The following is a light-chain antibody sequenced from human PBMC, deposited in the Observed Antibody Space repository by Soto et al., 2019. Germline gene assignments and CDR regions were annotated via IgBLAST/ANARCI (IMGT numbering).Light chain of an antibody. Sequence: EIVLTQSPVTLSLSPGERATLSCRASQSVSSSFFAWYQQKPDQAPRLLIYGVSSRATGIPDRFSGSGSGTDFTLTINRLEPEDFAVYYCQQYGSSPWTFGQGTKVEIK. CDR3: QQYGSSPWT. CDR2: GVS. CDR1: QSVSSSF. V-gene: IGKV3-20*01. J-gene: IGKJ1*01.